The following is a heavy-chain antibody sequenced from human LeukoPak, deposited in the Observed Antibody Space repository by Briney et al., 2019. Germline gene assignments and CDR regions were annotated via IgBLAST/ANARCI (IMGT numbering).Heavy chain of an antibody. CDR3: ARESPSGSLDY. CDR2: ISTNGGTT. Sequence: PGGSLRFSCVASGFTFSSHPMHWVRQAPGKGLESVSAISTNGGTTYYANSVRGRFIISRDNSHNTLYLQMGRLRTDDTAIYYCARESPSGSLDYWGQGTLVTVSS. D-gene: IGHD1-26*01. V-gene: IGHV3-64*01. CDR1: GFTFSSHP. J-gene: IGHJ4*02.